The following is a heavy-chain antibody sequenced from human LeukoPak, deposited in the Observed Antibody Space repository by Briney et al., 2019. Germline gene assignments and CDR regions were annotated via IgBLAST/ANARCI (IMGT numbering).Heavy chain of an antibody. D-gene: IGHD3-9*01. CDR3: ARDLYYDILTGYYGDYYYMDV. CDR2: ISSSSYI. CDR1: GFTFSSYS. J-gene: IGHJ6*03. Sequence: GGSLRLSCAASGFTFSSYSMNWVRQAPGKGLEWVSSISSSSYIYYADSVKGRFTISRDNAKNSLYLQMNSLRAEDTAVYYCARDLYYDILTGYYGDYYYMDVWGKGTTVTVSS. V-gene: IGHV3-21*01.